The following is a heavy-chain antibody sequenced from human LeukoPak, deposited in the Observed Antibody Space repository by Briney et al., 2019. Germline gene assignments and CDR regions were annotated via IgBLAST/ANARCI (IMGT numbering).Heavy chain of an antibody. Sequence: GGSLRLSCAASGFTFSNAWMSWVRQAPGKGLEWVGRIKSKTDGGTTDYAAPVKGGFTISRDDSKNTLYLQMNSLKTEDTAVYYCTTGKSVYDILYLDYWGQGTLVTVSS. CDR1: GFTFSNAW. D-gene: IGHD3-9*01. V-gene: IGHV3-15*01. J-gene: IGHJ4*02. CDR2: IKSKTDGGTT. CDR3: TTGKSVYDILYLDY.